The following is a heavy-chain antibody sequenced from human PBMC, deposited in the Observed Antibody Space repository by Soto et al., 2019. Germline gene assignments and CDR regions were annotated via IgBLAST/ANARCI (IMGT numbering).Heavy chain of an antibody. CDR3: ARESRRITMVRGVITPNWFDP. V-gene: IGHV4-61*01. J-gene: IGHJ5*02. CDR1: GGSVSSGSYY. CDR2: IYYSGST. D-gene: IGHD3-10*01. Sequence: ASETLSLTCTVSGGSVSSGSYYWSWIRQPPGKGLEWIGYIYYSGSTNYNPSLKSRVTISVDTSKNQFSLKLSSVTAADTAVYYCARESRRITMVRGVITPNWFDPWGQGTLVTVSS.